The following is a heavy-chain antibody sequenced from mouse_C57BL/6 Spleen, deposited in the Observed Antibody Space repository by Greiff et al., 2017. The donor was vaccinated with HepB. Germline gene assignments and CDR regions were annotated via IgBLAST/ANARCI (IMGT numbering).Heavy chain of an antibody. Sequence: EVKLMESGGGLVKPGGSLKLSCAASGFTFSSYAMSWVRQTPEKRLEWVATISDGGSYTYYPDNVKGRFTISRDNAKNNLYLQMSHLKSEDTAMYYCAGGDGYLDYWGQGTTLTVSS. CDR2: ISDGGSYT. D-gene: IGHD2-3*01. V-gene: IGHV5-4*03. J-gene: IGHJ2*01. CDR3: AGGDGYLDY. CDR1: GFTFSSYA.